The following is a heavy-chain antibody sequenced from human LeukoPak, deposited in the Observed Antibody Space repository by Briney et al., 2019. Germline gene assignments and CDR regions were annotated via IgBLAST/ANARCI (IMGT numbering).Heavy chain of an antibody. CDR3: ARGLPLFGELFYPFDI. Sequence: SQTLSLTCAVSGGSISSGDYSWGWIRQPPGKGLEWIGYIYHSGSTYYNPYLKSRVTISVDRSKIQFSLKLSSVTAADTAVYYCARGLPLFGELFYPFDIWGQGTMVTVSS. CDR1: GGSISSGDYS. CDR2: IYHSGST. J-gene: IGHJ3*02. V-gene: IGHV4-30-2*01. D-gene: IGHD3-10*02.